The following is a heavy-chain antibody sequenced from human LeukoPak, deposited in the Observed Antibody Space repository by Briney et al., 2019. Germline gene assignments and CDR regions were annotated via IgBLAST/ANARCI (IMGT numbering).Heavy chain of an antibody. J-gene: IGHJ3*02. CDR2: IYYSGST. Sequence: PSETLSLTCTVSGGSISSYYWSWIRQPPGKGLEWIGYIYYSGSTNYNPSLKSRVTISVDTSKNQFSLKLSSVTAADTAVYYCATRATVRGVITRKDAFDIWGQGTMVTVSS. CDR3: ATRATVRGVITRKDAFDI. CDR1: GGSISSYY. D-gene: IGHD3-10*01. V-gene: IGHV4-59*08.